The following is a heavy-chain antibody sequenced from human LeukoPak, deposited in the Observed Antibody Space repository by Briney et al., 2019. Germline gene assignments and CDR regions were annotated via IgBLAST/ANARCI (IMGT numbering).Heavy chain of an antibody. CDR3: AKPRGGLAYYMDV. V-gene: IGHV3-23*01. CDR2: ISSSGGNT. D-gene: IGHD3-3*02. Sequence: GSLRLSCTASGFTFSGYGMSWVRQAPGKGLEWVSSISSSGGNTYYADSVKGRFTISRDNSKNTLSLQMNSLRAEDTAVYYCAKPRGGLAYYMDVWGKGATVTVSS. CDR1: GFTFSGYG. J-gene: IGHJ6*03.